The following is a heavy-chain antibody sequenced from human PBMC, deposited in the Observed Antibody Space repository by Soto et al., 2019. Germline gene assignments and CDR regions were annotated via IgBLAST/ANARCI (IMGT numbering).Heavy chain of an antibody. J-gene: IGHJ6*02. CDR2: IRSKANSYAT. Sequence: SGGSLRLSCAASGFTFSGSAMHWVRQASGKGLEWVGRIRSKANSYATAYAASVKGRFTISRDDSKNTAYLQMNSLKTEDTAVYYCTSPGTMVRGVMAYYYGMAVWGQGTTVPVSS. CDR1: GFTFSGSA. CDR3: TSPGTMVRGVMAYYYGMAV. V-gene: IGHV3-73*01. D-gene: IGHD3-10*01.